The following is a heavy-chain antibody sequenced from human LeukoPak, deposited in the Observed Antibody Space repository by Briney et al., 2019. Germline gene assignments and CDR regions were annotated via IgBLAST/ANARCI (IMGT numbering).Heavy chain of an antibody. CDR2: ITRSSSAR. V-gene: IGHV3-48*01. D-gene: IGHD1-26*01. Sequence: GGSLRLSCTASGFTFSSYSMNWVRQAPGKGLEWVSYITRSSSARYYADVVKGRFTISRDNAKTSLYLQMNSLRAEDTAVYYCATQWELHPAFWGEGSLVTVSS. J-gene: IGHJ4*02. CDR1: GFTFSSYS. CDR3: ATQWELHPAF.